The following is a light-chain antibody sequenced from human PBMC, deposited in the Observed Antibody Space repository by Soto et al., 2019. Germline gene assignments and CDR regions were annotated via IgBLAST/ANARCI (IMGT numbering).Light chain of an antibody. CDR1: QSVSSSY. CDR2: GAS. Sequence: EIVLTQSPGTLSLSPGERATLFCMASQSVSSSYLAWYQQKPGQAPRLLIHGASSRATGIPDRFSGSGSGTDFTLTISRLEPEDFALYYCQQYGSSPTTFGQGTRLEIK. CDR3: QQYGSSPTT. V-gene: IGKV3-20*01. J-gene: IGKJ5*01.